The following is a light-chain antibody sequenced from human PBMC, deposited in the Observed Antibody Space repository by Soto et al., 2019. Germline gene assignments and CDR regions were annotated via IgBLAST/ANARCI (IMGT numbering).Light chain of an antibody. V-gene: IGKV3-15*01. CDR1: QSVSSAY. J-gene: IGKJ5*01. CDR2: GAS. CDR3: QQYSNWPPIT. Sequence: EIVLTQSPGTLSLSPGERATLSCRASQSVSSAYLAWYQQIPGQAPRLLIYGASTRATGIPARFSGSGSGTEFTLTISSLQSEDFAVYYCQQYSNWPPITFGQGTRLEIK.